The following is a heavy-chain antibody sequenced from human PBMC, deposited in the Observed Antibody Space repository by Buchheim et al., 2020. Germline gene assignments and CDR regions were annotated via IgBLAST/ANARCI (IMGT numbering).Heavy chain of an antibody. J-gene: IGHJ4*02. V-gene: IGHV3-7*01. Sequence: EVQLLESGGGLVQPGASLRLSCAASGFSFSTYWMTWVRQAPGKGLEWVATIKTDGSEGYYVDSVKGRFTISRDNARNSLYLQMNDLRAADTAVDYCARPPNWGTFDYWGQGSL. CDR3: ARPPNWGTFDY. CDR1: GFSFSTYW. CDR2: IKTDGSEG. D-gene: IGHD7-27*01.